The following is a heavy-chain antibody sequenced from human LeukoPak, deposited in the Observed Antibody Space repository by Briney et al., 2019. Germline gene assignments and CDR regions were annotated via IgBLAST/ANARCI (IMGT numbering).Heavy chain of an antibody. Sequence: GALVKVSCKASGYTFTGYYMHWVRQAPGQGLEWMGWINPNSGGTNYAQKFQGWVTMTRDTSISTAYMELSRLRSDDTAVYYCARDKVGATTPFDYWGQGTLVTVSS. J-gene: IGHJ4*02. CDR1: GYTFTGYY. D-gene: IGHD1-26*01. CDR2: INPNSGGT. V-gene: IGHV1-2*04. CDR3: ARDKVGATTPFDY.